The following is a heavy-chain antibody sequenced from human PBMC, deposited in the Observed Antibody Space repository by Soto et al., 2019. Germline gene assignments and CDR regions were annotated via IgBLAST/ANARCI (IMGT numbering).Heavy chain of an antibody. V-gene: IGHV4-59*08. Sequence: SETLSLTCTVSGGSISGYYWSWIRQPPGKGLEWIGKIYYSGSTNYNPSLKSRVTVSVDTSKNQFSLNLSSVTAADTAVYYCARHESSSSWLDFDYWGQGTLVTVSS. CDR1: GGSISGYY. CDR2: IYYSGST. J-gene: IGHJ4*02. D-gene: IGHD6-13*01. CDR3: ARHESSSSWLDFDY.